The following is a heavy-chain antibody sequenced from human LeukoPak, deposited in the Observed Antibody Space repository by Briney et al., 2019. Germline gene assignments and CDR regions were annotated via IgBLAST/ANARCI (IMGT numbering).Heavy chain of an antibody. CDR1: GFTFSSYS. Sequence: GGSLRLSCAASGFTFSSYSMNWVRRAPGKGLEWVSSISSSSSYIYYADSVKGRFTISRDNAKNSLYLQMNSLRAEDTAVYYCARAMISGSVYYYYGMDVWGQGTTVTVSS. J-gene: IGHJ6*02. V-gene: IGHV3-21*01. CDR3: ARAMISGSVYYYYGMDV. CDR2: ISSSSSYI. D-gene: IGHD3-16*01.